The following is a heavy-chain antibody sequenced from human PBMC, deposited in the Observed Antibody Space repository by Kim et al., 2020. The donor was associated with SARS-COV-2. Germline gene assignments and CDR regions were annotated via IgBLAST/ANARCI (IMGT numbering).Heavy chain of an antibody. V-gene: IGHV3-7*01. D-gene: IGHD1-26*01. J-gene: IGHJ4*02. CDR3: ARMGGSYGY. CDR2: SEK. Sequence: SEKNCLDSVNRRVSLSRDNAKNALYLQLNRLGAEDTAVYYCARMGGSYGYWGQGTLVTVSS.